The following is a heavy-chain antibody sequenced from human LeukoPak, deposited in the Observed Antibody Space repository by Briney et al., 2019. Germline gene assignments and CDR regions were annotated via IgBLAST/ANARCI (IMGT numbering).Heavy chain of an antibody. CDR2: IYHSGSA. CDR3: AREHSSSSGRFDY. J-gene: IGHJ4*02. V-gene: IGHV4-38-2*02. D-gene: IGHD6-6*01. CDR1: GYSISSGYY. Sequence: SETPSLTCTVSGYSISSGYYWGWIRQPPRKGLEWIGNIYHSGSAFYTPSLKSRVTISVDTSKNQFSLKLSSVTAADTAVYYCAREHSSSSGRFDYWGQGTLVTVSS.